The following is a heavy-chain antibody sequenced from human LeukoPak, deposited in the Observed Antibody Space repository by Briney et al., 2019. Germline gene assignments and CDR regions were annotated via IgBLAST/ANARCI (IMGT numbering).Heavy chain of an antibody. D-gene: IGHD3-22*01. V-gene: IGHV4-4*07. CDR1: GGSISGYY. J-gene: IGHJ6*03. CDR2: IYGSGIT. Sequence: SETLSLTCKVSGGSISGYYWAWIRQSAGTGLEWIGRIYGSGITDYNPSLKSRVTMSLDTSRKQFSLRLTSVTAADTAVYYCARLKFYDSTGYSPGYYMDVWGKGTTVSVFS. CDR3: ARLKFYDSTGYSPGYYMDV.